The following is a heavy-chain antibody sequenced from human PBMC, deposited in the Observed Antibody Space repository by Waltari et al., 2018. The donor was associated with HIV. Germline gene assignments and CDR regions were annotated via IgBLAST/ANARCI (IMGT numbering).Heavy chain of an antibody. Sequence: VQLVQSGAEVKKPGASVTVSCTASGYTFTAYYMHWVRQAPGQGLEWMGRINLNSGDTNYGQKFQGRVTMTRDTSISTAYMELSRLRSDDTAVYYCARDSYYYDSSGFFPDFWGQGTLVTVSS. J-gene: IGHJ4*02. CDR2: INLNSGDT. V-gene: IGHV1-2*06. CDR1: GYTFTAYY. D-gene: IGHD3-22*01. CDR3: ARDSYYYDSSGFFPDF.